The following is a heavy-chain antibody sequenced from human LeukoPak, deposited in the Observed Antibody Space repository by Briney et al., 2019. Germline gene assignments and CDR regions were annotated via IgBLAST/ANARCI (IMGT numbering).Heavy chain of an antibody. V-gene: IGHV3-48*01. Sequence: GGSLRLSCAASGITFSSYSMNWVRQAPGKGLEWVSYISSSSSTIYYADSVKGRFTISRDNAKNSLYLQMNSLRAEDAAVYYCARDKAGYDSSDYYYTNWFDPWGQGTLVTVSS. J-gene: IGHJ5*02. CDR1: GITFSSYS. D-gene: IGHD3-22*01. CDR2: ISSSSSTI. CDR3: ARDKAGYDSSDYYYTNWFDP.